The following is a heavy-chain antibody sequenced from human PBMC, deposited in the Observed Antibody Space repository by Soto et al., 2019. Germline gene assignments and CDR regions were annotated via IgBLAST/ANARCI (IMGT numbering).Heavy chain of an antibody. CDR2: IWYDGSNK. Sequence: QVQLVESGGGVVQPGRSLRLSCAASGFTFSSYGMHWVRQAPGKGLEWVAVIWYDGSNKYYADSVKGRSTISRDNSKNTLYLQMNSLRAEDTAVYYCARDGWGYWYFDLWGRGTLVTVSS. D-gene: IGHD6-19*01. V-gene: IGHV3-33*01. CDR3: ARDGWGYWYFDL. J-gene: IGHJ2*01. CDR1: GFTFSSYG.